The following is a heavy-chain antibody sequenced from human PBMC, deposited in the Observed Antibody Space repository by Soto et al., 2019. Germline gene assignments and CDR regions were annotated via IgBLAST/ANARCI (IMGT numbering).Heavy chain of an antibody. D-gene: IGHD3-22*01. CDR1: GFTYTDFA. J-gene: IGHJ6*02. V-gene: IGHV3-30*09. CDR3: ARRAWDSYYAIDV. Sequence: VQLVESGGGEVQPGRSLRLSCAASGFTYTDFALYWVRQAPGKGLEWVAIISYDGSDKYYADSVKGRFAISRDNPKNTLYLEMNSLRPEDTAVYFCARRAWDSYYAIDVWGQGTTVTVFS. CDR2: ISYDGSDK.